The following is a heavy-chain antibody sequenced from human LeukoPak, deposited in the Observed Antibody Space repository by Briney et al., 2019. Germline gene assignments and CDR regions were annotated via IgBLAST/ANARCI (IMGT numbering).Heavy chain of an antibody. D-gene: IGHD5-18*01. CDR3: ARVGFRGYSYGYLYYFDY. Sequence: PGGSLRLSCAASGFTFSSYGMHWVRQAPGKGLEWVAVIWYDGSNKYYADSVKGRFTISRDNSKNTLYLQMNSLRAEDTAVYYCARVGFRGYSYGYLYYFDYWGQGTLVTVSS. J-gene: IGHJ4*02. CDR2: IWYDGSNK. V-gene: IGHV3-33*01. CDR1: GFTFSSYG.